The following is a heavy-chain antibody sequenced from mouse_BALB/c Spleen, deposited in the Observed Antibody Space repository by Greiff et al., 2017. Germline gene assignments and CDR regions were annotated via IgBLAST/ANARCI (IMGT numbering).Heavy chain of an antibody. Sequence: DVKLQESGPGLVKPSQSLSLTCSVTGYSITSGYYWNWIRQFPGNKLEWMGYISYDGSNNYNPSLKNRISITRDTSKNQFFLKLNSVTTEDTATYYCAREIDGYPFAYWGQGTLVTVSA. J-gene: IGHJ3*01. CDR2: ISYDGSN. D-gene: IGHD2-3*01. CDR3: AREIDGYPFAY. V-gene: IGHV3-6*02. CDR1: GYSITSGYY.